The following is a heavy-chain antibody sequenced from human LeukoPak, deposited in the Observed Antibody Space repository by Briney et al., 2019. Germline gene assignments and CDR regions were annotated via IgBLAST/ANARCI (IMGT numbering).Heavy chain of an antibody. D-gene: IGHD4-17*01. J-gene: IGHJ4*02. Sequence: ASVKVSCKASGYTFTSYDVNWVRQATGQGLEWMGWMNPNSGNTGYAQKFQGRVTMTRNTSISTAYMELSSLRSEDTAVYYCARGESDYGDLVHYWGQGTLVTASS. CDR3: ARGESDYGDLVHY. CDR2: MNPNSGNT. CDR1: GYTFTSYD. V-gene: IGHV1-8*01.